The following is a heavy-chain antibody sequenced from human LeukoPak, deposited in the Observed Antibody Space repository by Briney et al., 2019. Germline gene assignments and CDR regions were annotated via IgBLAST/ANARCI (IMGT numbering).Heavy chain of an antibody. J-gene: IGHJ4*02. CDR3: IAVAGTFI. CDR2: ISYDGSNK. D-gene: IGHD6-19*01. CDR1: GFTFSSYA. Sequence: PGRSLRLSCAASGFTFSSYAMHWVRQAPGKGLEWVAVISYDGSNKYYADSVKGRFTISRDNSKNTLYLQMNSLRAEDTAVYYSIAVAGTFIWGQGTLDTVSS. V-gene: IGHV3-30-3*01.